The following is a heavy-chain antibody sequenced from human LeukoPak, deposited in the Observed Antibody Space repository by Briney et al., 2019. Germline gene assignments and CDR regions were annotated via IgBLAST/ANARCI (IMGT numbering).Heavy chain of an antibody. J-gene: IGHJ1*01. V-gene: IGHV4-59*01. CDR1: GASIRNYY. Sequence: PSETLSLTCTVSGASIRNYYWSWIRQSPGKGLEGIVHIYSSGRSNYNPSLKSRVTISVDTSKSQFSLKLRSVSAADTAVYYCASGRDLLTYFQHWGQGNLVTVSS. CDR3: ASGRDLLTYFQH. CDR2: IYSSGRS. D-gene: IGHD1-26*01.